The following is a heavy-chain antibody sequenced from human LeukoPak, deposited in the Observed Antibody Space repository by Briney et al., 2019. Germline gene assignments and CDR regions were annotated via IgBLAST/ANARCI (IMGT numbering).Heavy chain of an antibody. CDR1: SYSIPSGYY. CDR2: INLSGHT. D-gene: IGHD4-17*01. Sequence: SETLSLTCSVSSYSIPSGYYWGWIRQPPGKGLEWIGSINLSGHTYYNPSLKSRVTISVDTSKNQFSLKLSSVTAADTAVYYCARERGDYGDPNWFDPWGQGTLVTVSS. J-gene: IGHJ5*02. CDR3: ARERGDYGDPNWFDP. V-gene: IGHV4-38-2*02.